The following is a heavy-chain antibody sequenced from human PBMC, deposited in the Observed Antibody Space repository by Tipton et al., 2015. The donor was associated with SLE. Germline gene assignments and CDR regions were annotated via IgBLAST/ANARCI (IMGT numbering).Heavy chain of an antibody. J-gene: IGHJ4*02. CDR3: ARHMITGGEFDY. V-gene: IGHV4-59*08. D-gene: IGHD3-16*01. CDR1: AGSISSYY. Sequence: TLSLTCTVSAGSISSYYWSWIRQPPGRGLEWIAYIYYSGSTNYNPSLKSRVIISVDTSKNQFSLKLSSVTAADTAVYYCARHMITGGEFDYWGQGTLVTVSS. CDR2: IYYSGST.